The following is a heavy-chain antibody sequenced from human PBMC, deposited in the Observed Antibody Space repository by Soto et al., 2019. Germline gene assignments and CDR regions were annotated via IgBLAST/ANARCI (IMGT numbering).Heavy chain of an antibody. D-gene: IGHD3-3*01. CDR1: GFTFSSYS. Sequence: GGALRLSCAASGFTFSSYSMNWVRQAPGKGLEWISYISTTSSSIYYADSVKGRFTISRDNAKNSLFLQMNSLRDEDTAVYYCARKGVAFDYWGQGALVTVSS. V-gene: IGHV3-48*02. CDR3: ARKGVAFDY. CDR2: ISTTSSSI. J-gene: IGHJ4*02.